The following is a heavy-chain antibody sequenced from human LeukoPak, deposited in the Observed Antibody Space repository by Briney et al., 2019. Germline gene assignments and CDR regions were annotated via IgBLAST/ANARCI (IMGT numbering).Heavy chain of an antibody. CDR1: GFTFSSYG. CDR2: IWYDGSNK. Sequence: GGSLRLSCAASGFTFSSYGMHWVRQAPGKGLEWVAVIWYDGSNKYYADSVKGRFTISRDNSKNTLYLQMNSLRAEDTAVYYCARDASYNWNYFNYWGQGTLVTVSS. CDR3: ARDASYNWNYFNY. J-gene: IGHJ4*02. V-gene: IGHV3-33*01. D-gene: IGHD1-20*01.